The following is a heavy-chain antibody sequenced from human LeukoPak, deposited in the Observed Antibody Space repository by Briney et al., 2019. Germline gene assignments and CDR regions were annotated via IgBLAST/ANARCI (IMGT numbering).Heavy chain of an antibody. CDR1: GFTVSSNY. CDR3: AKRPQYSSSYAYFDY. CDR2: IYSGGST. D-gene: IGHD6-6*01. V-gene: IGHV3-53*01. J-gene: IGHJ4*02. Sequence: PGGSLRLSCAASGFTVSSNYMSWVRQAPGKGLEWVSVIYSGGSTYYADSVKGRFTISRDNSKNTLYLQMNSLRAEDTAVYYCAKRPQYSSSYAYFDYWGQGTLVTVSS.